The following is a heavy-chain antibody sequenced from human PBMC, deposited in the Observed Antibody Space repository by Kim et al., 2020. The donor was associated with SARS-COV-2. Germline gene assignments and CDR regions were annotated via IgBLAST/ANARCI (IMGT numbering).Heavy chain of an antibody. J-gene: IGHJ4*02. CDR1: GFTFSSYA. Sequence: GGSLRLSCAASGFTFSSYAMHWVRQAPGKGLEWVAVISYDGSNKYYADSVKGRFTISRDNSKNTLYLQMNSLRAEDTAVYYCARGPEVRGVPGYWGQGTLVTVSS. V-gene: IGHV3-30-3*01. D-gene: IGHD3-10*01. CDR3: ARGPEVRGVPGY. CDR2: ISYDGSNK.